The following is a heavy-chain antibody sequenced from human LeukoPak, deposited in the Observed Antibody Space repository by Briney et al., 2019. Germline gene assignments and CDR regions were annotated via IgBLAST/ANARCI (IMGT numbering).Heavy chain of an antibody. CDR3: AKKYRSSGYYFDS. CDR2: ISGSGGIT. J-gene: IGHJ4*02. Sequence: GGSLRLSCVASGFTFSSFGMSWVRQAPGKGLEWVSIISGSGGITYYADSVKGRFTISRDNSKNTLYLQMNSLRAEDTAVYYCAKKYRSSGYYFDSWGQGTLVTVSS. D-gene: IGHD6-13*01. CDR1: GFTFSSFG. V-gene: IGHV3-23*01.